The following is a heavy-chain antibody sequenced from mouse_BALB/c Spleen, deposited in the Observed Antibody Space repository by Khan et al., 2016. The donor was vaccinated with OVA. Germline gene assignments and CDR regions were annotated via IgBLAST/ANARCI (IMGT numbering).Heavy chain of an antibody. CDR2: INPSNGYT. Sequence: QMQLEVSGAQLARPGASVKMSCKASAYTFTSYTIHWIKKRPGQGLEWIGYINPSNGYTNYNQKFKDKATLTTDKSSTTAYLQLSILTPDDSAVYNCVRDGAYHRNDGWFAYWGQGTLVTVSA. CDR1: AYTFTSYT. V-gene: IGHV1-4*01. D-gene: IGHD2-14*01. J-gene: IGHJ3*01. CDR3: VRDGAYHRNDGWFAY.